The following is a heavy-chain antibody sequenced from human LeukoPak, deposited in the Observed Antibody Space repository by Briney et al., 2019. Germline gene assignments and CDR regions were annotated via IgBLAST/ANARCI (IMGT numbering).Heavy chain of an antibody. CDR1: GFTLSSYW. Sequence: GGSLRLSCAPAGFTLSSYWMSWVRQAPGKGLEWVANIKQDGSEKYYVDSVKGRFTISRDNAKNSLYLQMNSLRAEDTAVYYCARSTVAGTCDYWGQGTLVTVSS. J-gene: IGHJ4*02. V-gene: IGHV3-7*01. CDR2: IKQDGSEK. D-gene: IGHD6-19*01. CDR3: ARSTVAGTCDY.